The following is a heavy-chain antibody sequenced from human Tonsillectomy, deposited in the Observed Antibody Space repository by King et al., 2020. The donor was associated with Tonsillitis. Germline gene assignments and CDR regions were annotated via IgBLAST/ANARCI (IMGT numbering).Heavy chain of an antibody. CDR2: VSYSGST. CDR1: GDSVSSGGYS. J-gene: IGHJ6*02. Sequence: QLQESGPGLVKPSQTLSLTCVVSGDSVSSGGYSWSWIRQPPGKGLEWIGYVSYSGSTHYNPSLKNRVTLSLDTPKNHCSLRLISVTAADAAVYYCARVGYDILTGYNAMDVWGQGTTVTVSS. D-gene: IGHD3-9*01. CDR3: ARVGYDILTGYNAMDV. V-gene: IGHV4-30-4*07.